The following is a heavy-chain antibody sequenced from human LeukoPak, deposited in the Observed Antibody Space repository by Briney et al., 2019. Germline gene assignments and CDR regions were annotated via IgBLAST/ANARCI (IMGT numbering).Heavy chain of an antibody. CDR3: ARDLGYCTNGVCHTRFDY. Sequence: GGSLRLSCAASGFTLSSYGMHWVRQAPGKGPEWVAVMSSDGNTKYYADSVKGRFTISRDNSKNTLYLQMNSLGTEDTAVYYCARDLGYCTNGVCHTRFDYWGQGTLVAVSS. CDR1: GFTLSSYG. CDR2: MSSDGNTK. D-gene: IGHD2-8*01. J-gene: IGHJ4*02. V-gene: IGHV3-30*03.